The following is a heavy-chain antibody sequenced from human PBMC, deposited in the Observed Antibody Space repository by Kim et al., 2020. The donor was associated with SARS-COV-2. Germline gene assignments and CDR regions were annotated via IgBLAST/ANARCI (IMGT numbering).Heavy chain of an antibody. CDR3: AREVSGWYHYFDY. Sequence: NYDQKYQGRVTMTRDTSISTAYMELSRLRSDETAVYYCAREVSGWYHYFDYWGQGTLVTVSS. J-gene: IGHJ4*02. V-gene: IGHV1-2*02. D-gene: IGHD6-19*01.